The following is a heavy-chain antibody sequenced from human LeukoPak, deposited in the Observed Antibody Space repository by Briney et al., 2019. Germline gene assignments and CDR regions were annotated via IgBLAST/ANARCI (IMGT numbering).Heavy chain of an antibody. CDR1: RFTFSSYS. CDR3: ARDLVWFGEPKGYYNYMDV. J-gene: IGHJ6*03. CDR2: ISSSSSYI. Sequence: GGSLRLSCAASRFTFSSYSMNWVRQAPGKGLEWVSSISSSSSYIYYADSVKGRFTISRDNAKNSLYLQMNSLRAEDTAVYYCARDLVWFGEPKGYYNYMDVWGKGTTVTVSS. V-gene: IGHV3-21*01. D-gene: IGHD3-10*01.